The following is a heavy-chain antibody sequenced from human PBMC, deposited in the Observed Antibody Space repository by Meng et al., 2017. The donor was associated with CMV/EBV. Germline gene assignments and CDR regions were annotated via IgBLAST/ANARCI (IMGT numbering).Heavy chain of an antibody. Sequence: SVKVSCKASGGTFSSYAISWVRQAPGQGLEWMGRIIPIFGTANYAQKFQGRVTITTDESTSTAYMELSSLRSEDTAVYYCARDSRGFYSSSPRTVGMDVWGQGTTVTVSS. CDR3: ARDSRGFYSSSPRTVGMDV. D-gene: IGHD6-6*01. CDR2: IIPIFGTA. CDR1: GGTFSSYA. J-gene: IGHJ6*02. V-gene: IGHV1-69*05.